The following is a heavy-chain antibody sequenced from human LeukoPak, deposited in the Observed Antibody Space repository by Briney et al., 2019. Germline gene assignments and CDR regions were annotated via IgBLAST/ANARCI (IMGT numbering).Heavy chain of an antibody. CDR3: ARLNREYQLPAPDYYYYYYMDV. V-gene: IGHV5-51*01. J-gene: IGHJ6*03. CDR2: IYPGDSDT. CDR1: GYSFTSYW. Sequence: GESLKISCKGSGYSFTSYWIGWVRQMPGKGLEWMGIIYPGDSDTRYSPSFQGQVTISADKSISTAYLQWSSLKASDTAMYYRARLNREYQLPAPDYYYYYYMDVWGKGTTVTISS. D-gene: IGHD2-2*01.